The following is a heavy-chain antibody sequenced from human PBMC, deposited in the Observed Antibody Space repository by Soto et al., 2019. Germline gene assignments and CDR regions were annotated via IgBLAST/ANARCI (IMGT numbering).Heavy chain of an antibody. V-gene: IGHV1-2*06. CDR3: SNNGLTVTGTHTYQFNTDV. D-gene: IGHD6-19*01. CDR1: GYTFTDYY. CDR2: INPNSGDT. Sequence: QVQLVQSGAEVKKPEASVKVSCRASGYTFTDYYMHWVRQAPGQGPEWMGRINPNSGDTNYAQKFQGRVTMTRDTSISTAYMELTRLSSDDTAVYYCSNNGLTVTGTHTYQFNTDVWGQGTTVTVSS. J-gene: IGHJ6*02.